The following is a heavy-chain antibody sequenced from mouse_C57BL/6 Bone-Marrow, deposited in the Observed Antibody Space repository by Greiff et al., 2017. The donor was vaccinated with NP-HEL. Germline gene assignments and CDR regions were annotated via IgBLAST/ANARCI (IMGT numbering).Heavy chain of an antibody. CDR3: TGRHYYGSSPFAY. Sequence: QVQLQQSGAELVRPGASVTLSCKASGYTFTDYEMHWVKQTPVHGLEWIGAIDPETGGTAYNQKFKGKAILTADTSSSTAYMELRSLTSEDSAVYYCTGRHYYGSSPFAYWGQGTLVTVSA. V-gene: IGHV1-15*01. D-gene: IGHD1-1*01. CDR1: GYTFTDYE. CDR2: IDPETGGT. J-gene: IGHJ3*01.